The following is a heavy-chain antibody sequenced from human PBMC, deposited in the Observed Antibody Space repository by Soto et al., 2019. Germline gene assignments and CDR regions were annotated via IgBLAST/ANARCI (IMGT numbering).Heavy chain of an antibody. Sequence: EVQLLGSGGGVVHPGGSLRLSCIGSGFTFRTYWMNWVRQAPGMGLEWVANINPDGSVGTYVDSVKGRFTTSRDNAQNSLYLQMNSLRADGTAVYFCAGWGGHDYNYWGQGIRVTVSS. CDR1: GFTFRTYW. CDR2: INPDGSVG. CDR3: AGWGGHDYNY. J-gene: IGHJ4*02. V-gene: IGHV3-7*03. D-gene: IGHD3-16*01.